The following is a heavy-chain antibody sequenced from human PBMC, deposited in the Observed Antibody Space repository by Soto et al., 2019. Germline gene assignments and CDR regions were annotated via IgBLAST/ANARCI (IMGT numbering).Heavy chain of an antibody. Sequence: ASVKVSCKASGYTFTSYGISWVRQAPGQGLEWMGWISGYNGDTNYAQKLQGRVAMTTDTSTSTAYMELRSLRSDDTAVYYCARAPQTVAGAGIWYWGQGTLVTVSS. J-gene: IGHJ4*02. CDR1: GYTFTSYG. CDR3: ARAPQTVAGAGIWY. D-gene: IGHD6-13*01. CDR2: ISGYNGDT. V-gene: IGHV1-18*04.